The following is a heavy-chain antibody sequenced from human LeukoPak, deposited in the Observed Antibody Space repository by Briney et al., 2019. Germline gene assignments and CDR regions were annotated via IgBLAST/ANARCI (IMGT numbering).Heavy chain of an antibody. V-gene: IGHV3-7*01. Sequence: GGSLRLSCAASGFIFSTYWMSWVRQAPGKGLEWVATIKEDGSEKYYVDSLKGRFTVSRDNAKNSLYLQMNSLRAEDTAVYYCARALIVVVPTASDAFDIWGQGTMDTVSS. J-gene: IGHJ3*02. CDR1: GFIFSTYW. CDR3: ARALIVVVPTASDAFDI. CDR2: IKEDGSEK. D-gene: IGHD2-2*01.